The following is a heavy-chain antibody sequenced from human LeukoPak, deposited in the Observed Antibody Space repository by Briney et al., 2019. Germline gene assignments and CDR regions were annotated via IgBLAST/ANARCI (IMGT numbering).Heavy chain of an antibody. D-gene: IGHD2-2*01. CDR3: ARNNGQDYQKGAFDI. V-gene: IGHV1-69*04. CDR2: IIPILGIA. Sequence: GASVKVSCKASGGTFSSYAISWVRQAPGQGLEWMGRIIPILGIANYAQKFQGRVTITADKSTSTAYMELSSLRSEDTAVYYCARNNGQDYQKGAFDIWGQGTMVTVSS. CDR1: GGTFSSYA. J-gene: IGHJ3*02.